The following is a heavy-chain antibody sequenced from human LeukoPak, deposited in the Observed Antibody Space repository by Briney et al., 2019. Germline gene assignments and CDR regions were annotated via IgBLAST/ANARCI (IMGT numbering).Heavy chain of an antibody. D-gene: IGHD2-15*01. CDR2: IIPVFGKA. CDR1: GGTFSSYA. CDR3: ARAVGYCSGGSCPYNWFDP. J-gene: IGHJ5*02. Sequence: ALVKVSCKASGGTFSSYAINWVRQAPGQGLEWMGGIIPVFGKANYAQKFQGRVTITADESTSTAYMEMSSLRSEDTAIYYCARAVGYCSGGSCPYNWFDPWGQGTLVTVSS. V-gene: IGHV1-69*13.